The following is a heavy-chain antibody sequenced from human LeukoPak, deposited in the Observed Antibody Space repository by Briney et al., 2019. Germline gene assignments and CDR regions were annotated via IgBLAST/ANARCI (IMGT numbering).Heavy chain of an antibody. Sequence: ASVKVSCKASGYTFTSYDINWVRQATGQGVECMGWMNPNSGNTGYAQKFQGRVTMTRNTSISTAYMELSSLRSEDTAVYYCARGASGSYYEAYYFDYWGQGTLVTVSS. CDR1: GYTFTSYD. D-gene: IGHD1-26*01. CDR2: MNPNSGNT. J-gene: IGHJ4*02. CDR3: ARGASGSYYEAYYFDY. V-gene: IGHV1-8*01.